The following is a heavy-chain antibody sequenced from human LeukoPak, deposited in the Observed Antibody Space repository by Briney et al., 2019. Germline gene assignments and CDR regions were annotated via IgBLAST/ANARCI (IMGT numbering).Heavy chain of an antibody. J-gene: IGHJ6*02. CDR1: GYTFTSYG. D-gene: IGHD3-10*01. Sequence: GASVKVSCKASGYTFTSYGISWVRQAPGQGLEWMGWISVYKGNTNYAQNVQDRVTMPTDTAPSTAYMELRSLRSDDTAVYYCARHVGYYYDSGVGMGVWGQGTTVTVSS. CDR2: ISVYKGNT. V-gene: IGHV1-18*01. CDR3: ARHVGYYYDSGVGMGV.